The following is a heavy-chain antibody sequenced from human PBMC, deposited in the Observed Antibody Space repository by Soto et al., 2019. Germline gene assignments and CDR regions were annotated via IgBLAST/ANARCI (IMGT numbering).Heavy chain of an antibody. V-gene: IGHV1-69*13. D-gene: IGHD2-8*01. CDR3: AFVNYCTNGVCYGWFDP. Sequence: SVKVSCKASGGTFSSYAISWVRQAPGQGLEWMGGIIPIFGTANYAQKFQGRVTITADESTSTAYMELSSLRSEDTAVYYCAFVNYCTNGVCYGWFDPWGQGTLVTVS. J-gene: IGHJ5*02. CDR2: IIPIFGTA. CDR1: GGTFSSYA.